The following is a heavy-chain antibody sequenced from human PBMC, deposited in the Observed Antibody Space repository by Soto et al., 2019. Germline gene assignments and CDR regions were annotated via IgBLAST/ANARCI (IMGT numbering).Heavy chain of an antibody. J-gene: IGHJ6*02. V-gene: IGHV1-46*01. D-gene: IGHD4-4*01. CDR1: GYTFTSYY. CDR2: INPSGGST. Sequence: ASVKVSCKASGYTFTSYYMHWVRQAPGQGLERMGIINPSGGSTSYAQKFRGRVTMTRDTSTSTVYMELSSLRSEDTAVYYCARPFAYSNSPMFEYYYGMDVWGQGTTVTVSS. CDR3: ARPFAYSNSPMFEYYYGMDV.